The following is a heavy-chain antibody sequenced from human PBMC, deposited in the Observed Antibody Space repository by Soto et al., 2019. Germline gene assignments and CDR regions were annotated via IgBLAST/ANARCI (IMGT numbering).Heavy chain of an antibody. D-gene: IGHD3-10*01. CDR2: ISYDGSNK. CDR3: AKDMGRRYYYGMDV. CDR1: GFTFSSYG. V-gene: IGHV3-30*18. J-gene: IGHJ6*02. Sequence: QVQLVESGGGVVQPGRSLRLSCAASGFTFSSYGMHWVRQAPGKGLEWVAVISYDGSNKYYADSVKGRFTISRDNSKNTLHLQMNSLRAEDTAVYYCAKDMGRRYYYGMDVWGQGTTVTVSS.